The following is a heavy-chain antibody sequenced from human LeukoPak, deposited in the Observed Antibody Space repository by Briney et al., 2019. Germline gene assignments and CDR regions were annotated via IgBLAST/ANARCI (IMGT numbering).Heavy chain of an antibody. Sequence: PSETLSLTCTVSDGSISSSDYYWGWIRQPPGKGLEWIGSIYYSGHTYYSPSLTSRVTMSVDTSKNRFSLRMSSVTAADTAVYYCARYSGSPLVYFDYWGQGSLVTVSS. J-gene: IGHJ4*02. D-gene: IGHD1-26*01. CDR1: DGSISSSDYY. CDR2: IYYSGHT. CDR3: ARYSGSPLVYFDY. V-gene: IGHV4-39*01.